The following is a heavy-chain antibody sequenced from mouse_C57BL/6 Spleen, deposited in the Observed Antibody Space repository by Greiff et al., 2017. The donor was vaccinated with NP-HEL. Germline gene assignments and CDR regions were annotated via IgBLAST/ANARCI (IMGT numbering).Heavy chain of an antibody. Sequence: EVQLQESGGDLVKPGGSLKLSCAASGFTFSSYGMSWVRQTPDKRLEWVATISSGGSYTYYPDSVKGRFTISRDNAKNTLYLQMSSLKSEDTAMYYCARFYDYSAWFAYWGQGTLVTVSA. J-gene: IGHJ3*01. CDR3: ARFYDYSAWFAY. V-gene: IGHV5-6*01. CDR2: ISSGGSYT. CDR1: GFTFSSYG. D-gene: IGHD2-4*01.